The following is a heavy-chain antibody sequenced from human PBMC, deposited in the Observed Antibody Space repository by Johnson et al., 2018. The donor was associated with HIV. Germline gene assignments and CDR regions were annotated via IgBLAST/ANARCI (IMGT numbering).Heavy chain of an antibody. D-gene: IGHD3-16*01. CDR3: AKAPWRGGDPNSAFDI. Sequence: VQLVESGGGLLQPGRSLRLSCAASGFTFDDYAMHWVRQAPGKGLECVSGISWNSGSIGYADSVKGRFTISRDNAKNSLYLQMKSLRAEDTALYYCAKAPWRGGDPNSAFDIWGQGTMVTVSS. CDR2: ISWNSGSI. V-gene: IGHV3-9*01. J-gene: IGHJ3*02. CDR1: GFTFDDYA.